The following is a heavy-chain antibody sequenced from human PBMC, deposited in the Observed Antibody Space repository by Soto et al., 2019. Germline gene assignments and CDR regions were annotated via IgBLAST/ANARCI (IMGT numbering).Heavy chain of an antibody. D-gene: IGHD2-21*02. J-gene: IGHJ6*02. CDR2: MYNTGST. Sequence: SGILSLTCSVFCIHIYGFYQRLIRQPSGKGLEWIGYMYNTGSTVYNPSFKSRVTISVDTSKNQFSLKLNSVTAADTAVYYCARDLWGYCGTDCYPLDVWGQGTTVT. V-gene: IGHV4-59*01. CDR1: CIHIYGFY. CDR3: ARDLWGYCGTDCYPLDV.